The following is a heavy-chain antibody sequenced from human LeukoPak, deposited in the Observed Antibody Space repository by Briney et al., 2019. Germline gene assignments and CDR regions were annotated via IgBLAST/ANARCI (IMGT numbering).Heavy chain of an antibody. J-gene: IGHJ4*02. CDR1: GFTFSSYG. CDR2: ISYDGSNK. CDR3: AKGRVWLQFLGVGVDY. D-gene: IGHD5-24*01. Sequence: GGSLRLSCAASGFTFSSYGMHWVRQAPGKGLEWVAVISYDGSNKYYADSVKGRFTISRDNSKNTLYLQMNSLRAEDTAVYCCAKGRVWLQFLGVGVDYWGQGTLVTVSS. V-gene: IGHV3-30*18.